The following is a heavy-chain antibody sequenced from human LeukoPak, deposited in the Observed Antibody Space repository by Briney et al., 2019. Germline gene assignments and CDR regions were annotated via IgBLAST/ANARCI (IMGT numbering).Heavy chain of an antibody. D-gene: IGHD2-15*01. J-gene: IGHJ5*02. CDR1: GGSFSGYY. Sequence: PSETLSLTCAVYGGSFSGYYWSWIRQPPRKGLEWIGEINHSGSTNYNPSLKSRVTISVDTSKNQFSLKLSSVTAADTAVYYCARLRYCSGGSCYGASNWFDPWGQGTLVTVSS. CDR2: INHSGST. V-gene: IGHV4-34*01. CDR3: ARLRYCSGGSCYGASNWFDP.